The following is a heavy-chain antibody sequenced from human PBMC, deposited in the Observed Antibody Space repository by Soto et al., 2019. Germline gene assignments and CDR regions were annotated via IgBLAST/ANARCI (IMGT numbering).Heavy chain of an antibody. J-gene: IGHJ6*02. CDR1: GYTFTRCG. CDR2: INGYNGNT. V-gene: IGHV1-18*01. D-gene: IGHD3-16*01. Sequence: QVQLVQSGAEGKKPGASVKVSCKASGYTFTRCGIRWVRQAPGLGLEWRGWINGYNGNTNYTQKMQGRITMTTDTPTSTAYMELRSLRSDDTAVYYCARMGDVPYYYYGMDVWGQGTTVIVSS. CDR3: ARMGDVPYYYYGMDV.